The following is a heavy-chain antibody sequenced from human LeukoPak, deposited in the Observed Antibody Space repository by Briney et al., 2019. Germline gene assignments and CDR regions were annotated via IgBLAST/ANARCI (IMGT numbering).Heavy chain of an antibody. V-gene: IGHV3-30-3*01. CDR1: GFTFSDYA. CDR3: ARDGGLFSMVRGADYNYFDY. Sequence: GGSLRLSCATSGFTFSDYAMHWVRQAPGKGLEWVAVISHDGSIKFSADSVKGRFTISRDNSKNTLYLQLNSLRPEDTAEYLCARDGGLFSMVRGADYNYFDYWGQGTLVTVSS. J-gene: IGHJ4*02. CDR2: ISHDGSIK. D-gene: IGHD3-10*01.